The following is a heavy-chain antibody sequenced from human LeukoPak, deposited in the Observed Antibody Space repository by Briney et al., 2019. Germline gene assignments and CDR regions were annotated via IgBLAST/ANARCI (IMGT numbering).Heavy chain of an antibody. CDR3: AKDMYSSSWYYFDY. V-gene: IGHV3-30*04. Sequence: GGSLRLSCAASGFTFSSYAMHWVRQAPGKGLEWVAVISYDGSNKYYADSVKGRFTISRDNSKNTLYLQMNSLRAEDTAVYYCAKDMYSSSWYYFDYWGQGTLVTVSS. CDR2: ISYDGSNK. D-gene: IGHD6-13*01. J-gene: IGHJ4*02. CDR1: GFTFSSYA.